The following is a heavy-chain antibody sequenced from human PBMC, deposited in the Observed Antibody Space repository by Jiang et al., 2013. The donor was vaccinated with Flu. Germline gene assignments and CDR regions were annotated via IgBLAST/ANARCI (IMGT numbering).Heavy chain of an antibody. Sequence: SGAEVKKPGASVKVSCKASGYTFTSYGISWVRQAPGQGLEWMGWISAYNGNTNYAQKLQGRVTMTTDTSTSTAYMELRSLRSDDTAVYYCARDKGYYYDSSGYGGVDYWGQGTLVTVSS. J-gene: IGHJ4*02. CDR1: GYTFTSYG. CDR3: ARDKGYYYDSSGYGGVDY. V-gene: IGHV1-18*01. CDR2: ISAYNGNT. D-gene: IGHD3-22*01.